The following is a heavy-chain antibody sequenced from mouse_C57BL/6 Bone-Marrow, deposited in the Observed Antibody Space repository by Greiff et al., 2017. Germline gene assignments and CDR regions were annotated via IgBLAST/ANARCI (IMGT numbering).Heavy chain of an antibody. D-gene: IGHD2-3*01. Sequence: EVQGVESGGGLVKPGGSLKLSCAASGFTFSSYTMSWVRQTPEKRLAWVATISGGGGNTYYPDSVKGRFTISRDNAKNTLYLQMSSLRSEDTALYYCAREGDDGYYRYAMDYWGQGTSVTVSS. CDR1: GFTFSSYT. J-gene: IGHJ4*01. CDR3: AREGDDGYYRYAMDY. CDR2: ISGGGGNT. V-gene: IGHV5-9*01.